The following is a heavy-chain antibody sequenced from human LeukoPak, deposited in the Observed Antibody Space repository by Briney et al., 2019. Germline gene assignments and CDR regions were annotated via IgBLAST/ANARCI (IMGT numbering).Heavy chain of an antibody. CDR3: ARDYGSGRRYYYMDV. J-gene: IGHJ6*03. CDR2: MYYSGST. Sequence: SETLSLTCTVAGGSISRSSYYCGWIRQPPANCLVWLGSMYYSGSTFYNPSLKSRVTILVDTSKNQFSLKLSSVTAADTAVYYCARDYGSGRRYYYMDVWGKGTTVTVSS. CDR1: GGSISRSSYY. V-gene: IGHV4-39*07. D-gene: IGHD3-10*01.